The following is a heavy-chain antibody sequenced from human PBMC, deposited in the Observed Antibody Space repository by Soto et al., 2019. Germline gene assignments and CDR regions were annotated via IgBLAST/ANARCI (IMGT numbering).Heavy chain of an antibody. CDR2: IYYSGST. Sequence: SETLSLTCTVSGGPISSGDYYWSWIRQPPGKGLEWIGYIYYSGSTYYNPSLKSRVTISVDTSKNQFSLKLSSVTAADTAVYYCARGLDYYGMDVWGQGTTVTVSS. CDR1: GGPISSGDYY. J-gene: IGHJ6*02. V-gene: IGHV4-30-4*01. CDR3: ARGLDYYGMDV.